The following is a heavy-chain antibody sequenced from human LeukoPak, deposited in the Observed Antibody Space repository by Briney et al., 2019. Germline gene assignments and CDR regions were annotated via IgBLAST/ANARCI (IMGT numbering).Heavy chain of an antibody. CDR3: ARGGDYYDSSGYSRLGY. V-gene: IGHV1-46*01. CDR1: GYTFTSYY. CDR2: INPSGGST. J-gene: IGHJ4*02. D-gene: IGHD3-22*01. Sequence: ASVKVSCKASGYTFTSYYMHWVRQAPGQGLEWMGIINPSGGSTSYAQKFQGRVTMTRDTSTSTVYMELSSLRSEDAAVYYCARGGDYYDSSGYSRLGYWGQGTLVTVSS.